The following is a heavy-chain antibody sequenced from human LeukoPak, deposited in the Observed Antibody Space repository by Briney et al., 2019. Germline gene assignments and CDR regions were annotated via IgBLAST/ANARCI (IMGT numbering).Heavy chain of an antibody. J-gene: IGHJ4*02. V-gene: IGHV1-69*13. CDR3: ASAWELLYGFDY. CDR1: GGTFSSYA. CDR2: IIPIFGTA. D-gene: IGHD1-26*01. Sequence: SVKVSCKASGGTFSSYAISWVRQAPGQGLEWMGGIIPIFGTANYAQKFQGRVTITADESTSTAYMELGSLRSEDTAVYYCASAWELLYGFDYWGQGTLVTVSS.